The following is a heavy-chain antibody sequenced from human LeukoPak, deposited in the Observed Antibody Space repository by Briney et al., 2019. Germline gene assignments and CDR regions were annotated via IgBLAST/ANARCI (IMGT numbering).Heavy chain of an antibody. CDR2: INPNSGGT. CDR3: ARVGGIAAAGSDY. V-gene: IGHV1-2*02. CDR1: GYTFTGYY. Sequence: ASVKVSCKASGYTFTGYYMHWVRQAPGQGLEWMGWINPNSGGTNYAQKSQGRVTMNRDTSISTAYMELSRLRSDDTAVYYCARVGGIAAAGSDYWGQGTLVTVSS. J-gene: IGHJ4*02. D-gene: IGHD6-13*01.